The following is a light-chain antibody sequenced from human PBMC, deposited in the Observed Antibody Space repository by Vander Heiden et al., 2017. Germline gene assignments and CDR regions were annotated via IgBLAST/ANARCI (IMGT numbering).Light chain of an antibody. V-gene: IGKV2-28*01. CDR2: LGS. CDR1: QSLLNSNGYNY. Sequence: MVMSHAPLSLPVTPGEPASIACRSSQSLLNSNGYNYLDWYLQKPGQSPQLLIYLGSNRASGVPDRFSGSGSGTDFTLKISRVEAEDVGVYYCMEALQVTFGPGTKVDIK. J-gene: IGKJ3*01. CDR3: MEALQVT.